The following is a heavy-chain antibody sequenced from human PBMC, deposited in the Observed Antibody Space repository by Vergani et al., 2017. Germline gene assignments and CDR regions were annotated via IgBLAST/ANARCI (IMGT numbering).Heavy chain of an antibody. Sequence: EVQLVESGGGLVQPGGSLRLSCAASGFTFSSYDMHWVRQATGKGLEWVSAIGTAGDTYYPGSVKGRFTISRENAKNSLYLQMNSLRAGDTAVYYCARLTSGSYYEVAYYFDYWGQGTLVTVSS. V-gene: IGHV3-13*01. CDR3: ARLTSGSYYEVAYYFDY. CDR2: IGTAGDT. CDR1: GFTFSSYD. D-gene: IGHD1-26*01. J-gene: IGHJ4*02.